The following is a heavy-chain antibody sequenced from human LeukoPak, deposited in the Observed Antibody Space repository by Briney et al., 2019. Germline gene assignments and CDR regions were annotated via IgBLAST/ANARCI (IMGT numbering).Heavy chain of an antibody. V-gene: IGHV3-48*03. Sequence: GGSLGLSCAASGFTFSSYEMNWVRQAPGKGLEWVSYISSSGSTIYYADSVKGRFTISRDNAKNSLYLQMNSLRAEDTAVYYCASQLRFLEWPGGYMDVWGKGTTVTVSS. CDR1: GFTFSSYE. CDR3: ASQLRFLEWPGGYMDV. D-gene: IGHD3-3*01. J-gene: IGHJ6*03. CDR2: ISSSGSTI.